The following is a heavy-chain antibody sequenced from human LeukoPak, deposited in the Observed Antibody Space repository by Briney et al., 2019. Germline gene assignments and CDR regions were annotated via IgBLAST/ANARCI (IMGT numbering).Heavy chain of an antibody. CDR2: IGSSI. V-gene: IGHV3-48*01. J-gene: IGHJ3*02. Sequence: GGSLRLSCVASVFTFSDFSLNWVRQAPGKGREWSSYIGSSIYYAASVKGRFTISRDNAKNSLYLQMTSLRAEDTAVYYCARDHAYAFDIWGQGTLVTVSS. D-gene: IGHD2-2*01. CDR1: VFTFSDFS. CDR3: ARDHAYAFDI.